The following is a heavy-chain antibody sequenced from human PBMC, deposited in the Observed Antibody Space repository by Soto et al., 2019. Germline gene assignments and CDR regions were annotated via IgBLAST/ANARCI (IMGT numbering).Heavy chain of an antibody. J-gene: IGHJ4*02. CDR3: ARGAQHDYGDYYFDY. D-gene: IGHD4-17*01. CDR1: GFTFSSYG. V-gene: IGHV3-33*01. CDR2: IWYDGSNK. Sequence: QVQLVESGGGVVQPGRSLRLSCAASGFTFSSYGMHWVRQAPGKGLEWVAVIWYDGSNKYYADSVKGRFTISRDNSKNTLYLQMNSLSAEDTAVYYCARGAQHDYGDYYFDYWGQGTLVTVSS.